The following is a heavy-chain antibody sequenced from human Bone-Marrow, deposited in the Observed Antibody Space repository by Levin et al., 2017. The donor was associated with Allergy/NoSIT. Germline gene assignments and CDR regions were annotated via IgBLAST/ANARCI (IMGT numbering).Heavy chain of an antibody. CDR3: AREVAVAGPSGY. CDR1: GYTFTSYY. V-gene: IGHV1-46*01. J-gene: IGHJ4*02. CDR2: INPSGGST. Sequence: GESLKISCKASGYTFTSYYMHWVRQAPGQGLEWMGIINPSGGSTSYAQKFQGRVTMTRDTSTSTVYMELSSLRSEDTAVYYCAREVAVAGPSGYWGQGTLVTVSS. D-gene: IGHD6-19*01.